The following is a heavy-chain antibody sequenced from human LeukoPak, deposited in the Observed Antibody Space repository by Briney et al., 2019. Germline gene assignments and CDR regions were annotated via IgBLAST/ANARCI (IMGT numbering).Heavy chain of an antibody. D-gene: IGHD3-16*01. J-gene: IGHJ6*02. CDR3: AKLIGPYYYYSMDV. CDR2: ISGSGGST. V-gene: IGHV3-23*01. Sequence: AGGSLRLSCAASGFTFSSYAMSWVRQAPGRGLEWVSAISGSGGSTYYADSVKGRFTISRDNSKNTLYLQMNSLRAEDTAVYYCAKLIGPYYYYSMDVWGQGTTVTVSS. CDR1: GFTFSSYA.